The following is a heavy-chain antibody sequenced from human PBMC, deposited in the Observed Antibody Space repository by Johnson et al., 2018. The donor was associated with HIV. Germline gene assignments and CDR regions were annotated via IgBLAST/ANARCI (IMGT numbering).Heavy chain of an antibody. CDR3: ARGPSAYCGGDCPGGAFDI. CDR1: GFTVSSNY. D-gene: IGHD2-21*02. V-gene: IGHV3-66*01. J-gene: IGHJ3*02. CDR2: LYSGDST. Sequence: VQLVESGGGLVQPGGSLRLSCAASGFTVSSNYMSWVRQAPGKGLEWVSLLYSGDSTYYAASVKGRFTLSRDNSKNSLYLQMTSLRAEDTAVYYCARGPSAYCGGDCPGGAFDIWGQGTMVTVSS.